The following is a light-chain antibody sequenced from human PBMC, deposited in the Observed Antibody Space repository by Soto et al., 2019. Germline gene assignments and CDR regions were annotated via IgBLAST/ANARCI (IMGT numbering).Light chain of an antibody. Sequence: QSALTQPASVSGSPGQSITISCTGTSSDVGGYNYVSWYQQHPGKAPKLIIYNVSDRPSGVSNRFSGSKSGNMASLTISGLQAEDEADYSCSSYTSSGTLYVFGTGTKLTVL. CDR3: SSYTSSGTLYV. J-gene: IGLJ1*01. CDR2: NVS. CDR1: SSDVGGYNY. V-gene: IGLV2-14*03.